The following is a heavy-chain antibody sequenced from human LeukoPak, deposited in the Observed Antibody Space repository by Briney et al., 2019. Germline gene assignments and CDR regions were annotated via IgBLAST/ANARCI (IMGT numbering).Heavy chain of an antibody. D-gene: IGHD1-1*01. CDR3: ARGNWNDAGHYMDV. J-gene: IGHJ6*03. Sequence: PSETLSLTCTVSGGSISSYYWSWIRQPPGKGLEWIGYIYYSGSTNYNPSLKSRVTISVDTSKNQFSLKLSSVTAADTAVYYCARGNWNDAGHYMDVWGKGTTVTVSS. CDR1: GGSISSYY. V-gene: IGHV4-59*01. CDR2: IYYSGST.